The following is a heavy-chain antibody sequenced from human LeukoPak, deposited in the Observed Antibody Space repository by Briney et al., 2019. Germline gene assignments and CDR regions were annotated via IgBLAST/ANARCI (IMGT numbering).Heavy chain of an antibody. J-gene: IGHJ4*02. CDR2: IRSKAYGATT. V-gene: IGHV3-49*03. D-gene: IGHD6-25*01. CDR1: GFTFGDSA. CDR3: TRALGGIAAAANDY. Sequence: GGSLRLSCTASGFTFGDSAMSWFRQAPGKGLEWVGFIRSKAYGATTEYAASVKGRFAISRDDSKTIAYLQMNSLKIEDTAMYYCTRALGGIAAAANDYWGQGTLVTVSS.